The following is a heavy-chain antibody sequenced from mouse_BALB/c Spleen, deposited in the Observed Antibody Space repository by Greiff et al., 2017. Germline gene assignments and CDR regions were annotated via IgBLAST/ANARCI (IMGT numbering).Heavy chain of an antibody. CDR1: GFTFSSFG. J-gene: IGHJ3*01. V-gene: IGHV5-17*02. D-gene: IGHD2-3*01. CDR3: ARSGSGYSWFAY. Sequence: EVMLVESGGGLVQPGGSRKLSCAASGFTFSSFGMHWVRQAPEKGLEWVAYISSGSSTIYYADTVKGRFTISRDNPKNTLFLQMTSLRSEDTAMYYCARSGSGYSWFAYWGQGTLVTVSA. CDR2: ISSGSSTI.